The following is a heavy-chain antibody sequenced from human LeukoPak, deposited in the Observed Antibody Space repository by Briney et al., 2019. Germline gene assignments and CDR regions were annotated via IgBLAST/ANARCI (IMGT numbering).Heavy chain of an antibody. CDR1: GYTFTNYA. J-gene: IGHJ6*02. V-gene: IGHV7-4-1*02. D-gene: IGHD2/OR15-2a*01. CDR2: INPNTGNS. CDR3: AREPLSTNTPYYYYYGMDV. Sequence: GASVKVSCKASGYTFTNYAMNWVRQAPGQGLEWMGWINPNTGNSTFAQGFTGRFVFSLDTSVSTAYLQISSLKAEDTAVYYCAREPLSTNTPYYYYYGMDVWGQGTTVTVSS.